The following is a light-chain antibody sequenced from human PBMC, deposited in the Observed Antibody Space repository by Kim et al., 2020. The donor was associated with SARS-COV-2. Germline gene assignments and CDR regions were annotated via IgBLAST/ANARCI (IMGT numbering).Light chain of an antibody. J-gene: IGKJ4*01. CDR2: GAS. V-gene: IGKV3D-15*01. CDR1: QSVRNF. Sequence: EIVMTQSPATLSVSPGDTATLSCRASQSVRNFLVWYQQKPGQAPRLLISGASTRAAGVPASFSGSGSATEFTLTISSLQSEDSAVYYCQQHNNWPLTFGGGTKVDIK. CDR3: QQHNNWPLT.